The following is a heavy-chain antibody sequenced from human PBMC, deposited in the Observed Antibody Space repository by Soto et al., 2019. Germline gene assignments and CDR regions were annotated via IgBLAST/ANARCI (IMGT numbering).Heavy chain of an antibody. CDR2: ISSSSSYI. CDR3: ANSPSNIVVVPGRYYMDV. D-gene: IGHD2-2*01. Sequence: GGSLRLSCAASGFTFSIYSMNWVRQAPGKGLEWVSSISSSSSYIYYADSVKGRFTISRDNSKNTLYLQMNSLRAEDTAVYYCANSPSNIVVVPGRYYMDVWGKGTTVTVSS. CDR1: GFTFSIYS. V-gene: IGHV3-21*04. J-gene: IGHJ6*03.